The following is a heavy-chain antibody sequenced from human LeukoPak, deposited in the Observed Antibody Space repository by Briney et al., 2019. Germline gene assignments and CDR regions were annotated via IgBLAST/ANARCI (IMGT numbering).Heavy chain of an antibody. Sequence: ESGPGLVKPSQTLSLTCTVSGGSISSGSYYWSWIRQPAGKGLEWIGRIYTSGSTNYNPSLKSRVTISVDTSKNQFSLKLISVTAADTAVYYCASTGYSSSWYEGQIDYWGQGTLVTVSS. D-gene: IGHD6-13*01. J-gene: IGHJ4*02. CDR2: IYTSGST. CDR3: ASTGYSSSWYEGQIDY. CDR1: GGSISSGSYY. V-gene: IGHV4-61*02.